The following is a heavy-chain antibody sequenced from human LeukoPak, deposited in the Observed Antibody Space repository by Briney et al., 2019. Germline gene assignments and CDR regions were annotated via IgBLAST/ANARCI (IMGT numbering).Heavy chain of an antibody. CDR3: ARLAGLAFDY. D-gene: IGHD2-21*01. V-gene: IGHV3-48*02. CDR2: ITSGSTTI. CDR1: GFTFSSYS. Sequence: GGSLRLSCAASGFTFSSYSMNWVRQAAEEGLEWVSYITSGSTTIYYADSVKGRFTISRDNAKNSLYLQMNSLKDEDTAVYYCARLAGLAFDYWGQGTLVTVSS. J-gene: IGHJ4*02.